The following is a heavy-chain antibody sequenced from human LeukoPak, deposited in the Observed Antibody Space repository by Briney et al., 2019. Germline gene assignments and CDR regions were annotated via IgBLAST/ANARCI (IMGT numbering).Heavy chain of an antibody. J-gene: IGHJ3*02. CDR1: AFTFSTYW. D-gene: IGHD1-26*01. CDR3: ARTMGSKNAFDI. Sequence: GGSLRLSCAASAFTFSTYWMHWVRQAPGKGLVWVSRISTDGTSTNYADSVKGRFTISRDNGNNTLYLQMNSLRAEDTAVYYCARTMGSKNAFDIWGQGTMVTVSS. CDR2: ISTDGTST. V-gene: IGHV3-74*01.